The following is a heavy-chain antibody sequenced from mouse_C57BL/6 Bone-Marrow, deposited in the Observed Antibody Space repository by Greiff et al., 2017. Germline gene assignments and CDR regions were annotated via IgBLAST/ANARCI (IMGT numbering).Heavy chain of an antibody. CDR3: ASSTMVTTTGYYFDH. CDR2: IYPGSGST. J-gene: IGHJ2*01. Sequence: QVQLQQPGAELVKPGASVKMSCKASGYTFTSYWITWVKQRPGQGLEWIGDIYPGSGSTNYNEKFKSKAPLTVDTSSSTAYMQLSSLTSEDSAVYYCASSTMVTTTGYYFDHWGQGTTLTVSS. D-gene: IGHD2-2*01. CDR1: GYTFTSYW. V-gene: IGHV1-55*01.